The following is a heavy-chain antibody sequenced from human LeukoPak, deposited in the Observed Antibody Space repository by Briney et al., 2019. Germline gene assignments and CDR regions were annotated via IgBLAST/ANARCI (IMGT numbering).Heavy chain of an antibody. J-gene: IGHJ5*02. CDR2: FDPEDGET. D-gene: IGHD3-22*01. CDR3: ATAIDSSGYYHPGWFDP. CDR1: GYTLTEIS. V-gene: IGHV1-24*01. Sequence: ASVKVSCKVSGYTLTEISMHWVRQAPGKGLEWMGGFDPEDGETIYAQKFQGRVTMTEDTSTDTAYMELSSLRYTAVYYCATAIDSSGYYHPGWFDPWGQGTLVTVSS.